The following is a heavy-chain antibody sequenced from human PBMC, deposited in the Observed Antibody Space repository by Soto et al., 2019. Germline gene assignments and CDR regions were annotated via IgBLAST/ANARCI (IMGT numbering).Heavy chain of an antibody. CDR2: IYYSGST. V-gene: IGHV4-39*01. Sequence: SETLSLTCTVSGGSISSSSYYWGWIRHPPGKGLEWIGSIYYSGSTYYNPSLKSRVTISVDTSKNQFSLKLSSVTAADTAVYYCAGGLYCSGGSCYSLLFDYWGQGTLVTVSS. CDR1: GGSISSSSYY. J-gene: IGHJ4*02. CDR3: AGGLYCSGGSCYSLLFDY. D-gene: IGHD2-15*01.